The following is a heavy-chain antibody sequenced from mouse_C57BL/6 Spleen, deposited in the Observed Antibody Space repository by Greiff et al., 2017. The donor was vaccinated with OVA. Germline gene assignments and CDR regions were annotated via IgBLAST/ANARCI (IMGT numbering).Heavy chain of an antibody. CDR3: ARRGNYYGSSYAMDD. CDR2: ISSGSSTI. CDR1: GFTFSDYG. Sequence: EVHLVESGGGLVKPGGSLKLSCAASGFTFSDYGMHWVRQAPEKGLEWVAYISSGSSTIYYADTVKGRFTIARDNAKNTLFLQMTSLRSEDTAMDYCARRGNYYGSSYAMDDWGQGTSGTVSS. J-gene: IGHJ4*01. D-gene: IGHD1-1*01. V-gene: IGHV5-17*01.